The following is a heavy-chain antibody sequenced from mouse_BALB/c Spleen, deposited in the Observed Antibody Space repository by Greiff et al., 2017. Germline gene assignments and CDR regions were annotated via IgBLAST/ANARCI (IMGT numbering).Heavy chain of an antibody. D-gene: IGHD1-2*01. V-gene: IGHV1-4*02. J-gene: IGHJ1*01. CDR3: ARSGVTTAPHFDV. CDR1: GYTFTSYT. Sequence: QVQLQQSAAELARPGASVKMSCKASGYTFTSYTMHWVKQRPGQGLEWIGYINPSSGYTEYNQKFKDKTTLTADKSSSTAYMQLSSLTSEDSAVYDCARSGVTTAPHFDVWGAGTTVTVSS. CDR2: INPSSGYT.